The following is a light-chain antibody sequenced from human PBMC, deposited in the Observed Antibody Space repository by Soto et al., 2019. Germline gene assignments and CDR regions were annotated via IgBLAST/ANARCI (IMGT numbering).Light chain of an antibody. CDR3: QQYGASPLT. CDR2: GAS. Sequence: EVVFTQSPGTLSLSPGERATLSCRASQSVASNYLAWYQQKPGQAPRLLIYGASSRATAIPDRFGGSGSGTDFTLTISRLEAEDFAVYYCQQYGASPLTFGPGTKVDI. CDR1: QSVASNY. V-gene: IGKV3-20*01. J-gene: IGKJ3*01.